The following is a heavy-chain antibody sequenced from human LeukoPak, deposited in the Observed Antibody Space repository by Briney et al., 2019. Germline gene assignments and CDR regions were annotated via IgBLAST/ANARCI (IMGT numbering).Heavy chain of an antibody. CDR2: IRYDGSSK. J-gene: IGHJ6*03. V-gene: IGHV3-30*02. CDR1: GFTFRSYG. Sequence: GGSLRLSCAASGFTFRSYGMHWVRQAPGKGLEWVTFIRYDGSSKYYTDSVKGRFTISRDNSKNTLYLQMNSLRTEDTAVYYCAKDSYYYYIDVWGKGTTVTVSS. CDR3: AKDSYYYYIDV.